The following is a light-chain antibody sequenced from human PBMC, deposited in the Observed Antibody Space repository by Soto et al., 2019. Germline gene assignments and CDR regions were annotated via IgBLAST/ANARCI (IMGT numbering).Light chain of an antibody. CDR2: AAS. CDR1: QSISNY. J-gene: IGKJ1*01. Sequence: DIQMAQYPYSLSASVGDRVTITCRASQSISNYLNWYQQKPGKAPRLLIRAASNLQSGVPSRFSGGGSGTDFTLPISSLQPEGVAIYYFLQSNNAPRMFGPGTKVEIK. V-gene: IGKV1-39*01. CDR3: LQSNNAPRM.